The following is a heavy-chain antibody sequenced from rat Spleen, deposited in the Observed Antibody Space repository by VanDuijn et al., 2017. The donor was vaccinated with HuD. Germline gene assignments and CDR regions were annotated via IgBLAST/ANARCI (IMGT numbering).Heavy chain of an antibody. D-gene: IGHD1-9*01. CDR3: ARRHYGYTDYFDY. V-gene: IGHV5S13*01. CDR1: GFTFSDYG. CDR2: ISAGGADT. Sequence: EVQLVESGGGLVQPGRSLKLSCAASGFTFSDYGMAWVRQAPTKGLEWVASISAGGADTYYRDSVKGRFTISRDDAKNTQSLQMDSLRSEDTATYYCARRHYGYTDYFDYWGQGVMVTVSS. J-gene: IGHJ2*01.